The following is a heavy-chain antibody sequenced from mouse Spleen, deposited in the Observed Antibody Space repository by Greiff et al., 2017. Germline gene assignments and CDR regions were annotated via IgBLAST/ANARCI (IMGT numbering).Heavy chain of an antibody. CDR3: ARGANWEDY. CDR2: IDPNSGGT. J-gene: IGHJ2*01. V-gene: IGHV1-72*01. Sequence: VKQSCKAFGYTFTSYWMHWVKQRPGRGLEWIGRIDPNSGGTKYNEKFKSKATLTVDKPSSTAYMQLSSLTSEDSAVYYCARGANWEDYWGQGTTLTVSS. CDR1: GYTFTSYW. D-gene: IGHD4-1*01.